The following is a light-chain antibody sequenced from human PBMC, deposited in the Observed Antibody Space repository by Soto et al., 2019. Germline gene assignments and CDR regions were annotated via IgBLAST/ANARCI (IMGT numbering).Light chain of an antibody. J-gene: IGKJ1*01. Sequence: EILLTQSPFTLSLFPVEIATLSCKASQSVSSNYFAWYQQKPGQAPRLLIYGASSRATGIPDRFSGSGSGTDFTLTISRLEPEDFALYYCQQYGSSPPTFGQGTKVDI. CDR1: QSVSSNY. CDR2: GAS. CDR3: QQYGSSPPT. V-gene: IGKV3-20*01.